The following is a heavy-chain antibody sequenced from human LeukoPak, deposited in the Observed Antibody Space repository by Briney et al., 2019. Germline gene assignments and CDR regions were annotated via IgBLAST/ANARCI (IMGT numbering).Heavy chain of an antibody. CDR2: IYYSGST. Sequence: SETLSLTCTVSGGSTSSSDYYWGWIRQPPGKGLEWIGSIYYSGSTYYNPSLKSRVTISVDTSKNQFSLKLSSVTAADTAVYYCARPGTIAVAGTGGVGFDYWGQGTLVTVSS. CDR3: ARPGTIAVAGTGGVGFDY. CDR1: GGSTSSSDYY. V-gene: IGHV4-39*01. J-gene: IGHJ4*02. D-gene: IGHD6-19*01.